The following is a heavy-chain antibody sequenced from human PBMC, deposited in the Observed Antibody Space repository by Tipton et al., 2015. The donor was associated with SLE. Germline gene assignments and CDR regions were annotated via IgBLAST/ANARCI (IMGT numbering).Heavy chain of an antibody. J-gene: IGHJ3*02. D-gene: IGHD1-7*01. V-gene: IGHV4-38-2*01. CDR3: ARGSLPGTRNAFDI. CDR1: GYFITSGHY. CDR2: IYHSGST. Sequence: TLSLTCAVSGYFITSGHYWGWIRQPPGKGLEWIGSIYHSGSTYYNPSLKSRVTISVDTSKNQFSLKLSSVTAADMAVYYCARGSLPGTRNAFDIWGQGTMFTVSS.